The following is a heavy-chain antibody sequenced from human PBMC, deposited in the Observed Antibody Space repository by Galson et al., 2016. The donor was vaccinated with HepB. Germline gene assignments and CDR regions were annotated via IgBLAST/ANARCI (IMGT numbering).Heavy chain of an antibody. CDR1: GYTFTSSA. V-gene: IGHV1-3*01. J-gene: IGHJ4*02. D-gene: IGHD3-16*01. Sequence: SVKVSCKASGYTFTSSAIHWVRQAPGQRLEWMGWINAGNDNTKYSQKFQGRVTFTRDTSASTAYMELSSPRSEDTAVYYCGRGGAVTSYSRLDNWGQGTLVTVSS. CDR2: INAGNDNT. CDR3: GRGGAVTSYSRLDN.